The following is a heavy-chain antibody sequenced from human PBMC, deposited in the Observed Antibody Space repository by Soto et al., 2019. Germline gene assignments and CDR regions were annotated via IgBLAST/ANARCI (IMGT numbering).Heavy chain of an antibody. V-gene: IGHV1-69*01. CDR2: IIPVFDKA. CDR1: GGSFGSSA. D-gene: IGHD3-16*01. Sequence: QVQLVQSGADVKKPGSSVKVSCKTSGGSFGSSAISWVRQAPAQGLEWMGEIIPVFDKANYAQNFQGRLTITADELTGTVFMELSSLRSEDTAVYFCARLGRDWGDAFELWGLGTFVTVSS. CDR3: ARLGRDWGDAFEL. J-gene: IGHJ3*01.